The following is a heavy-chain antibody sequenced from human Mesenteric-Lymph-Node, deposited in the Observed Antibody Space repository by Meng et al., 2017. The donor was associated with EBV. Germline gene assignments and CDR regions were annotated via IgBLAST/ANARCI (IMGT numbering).Heavy chain of an antibody. CDR1: GFSFSSYN. D-gene: IGHD4-23*01. V-gene: IGHV3-21*01. CDR3: AGDPGGDY. Sequence: EVQLVESGGGLVKPGGSLRLSCAASGFSFSSYNMNWVRQAPGKGLEWVSCISSSSSHIYYADSVKGRFTISRDNAKNSLYLQMNNLRAEDTAIYYCAGDPGGDYWGQGTLVTVSS. J-gene: IGHJ4*02. CDR2: ISSSSSHI.